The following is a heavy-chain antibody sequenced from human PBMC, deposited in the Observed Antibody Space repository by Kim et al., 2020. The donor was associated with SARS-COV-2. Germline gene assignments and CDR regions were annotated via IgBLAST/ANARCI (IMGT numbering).Heavy chain of an antibody. CDR1: GYTFTSYA. J-gene: IGHJ4*02. CDR2: INAGNGNT. CDR3: ARGFLPVVPAAILPY. V-gene: IGHV1-3*01. D-gene: IGHD2-2*02. Sequence: ASVKVSCKASGYTFTSYAMHWVRQAPGQRLEWMGWINAGNGNTKYSQKFQGRVTITRDTSASTAYMELSSLRSEDTAVYYCARGFLPVVPAAILPYWGQGTLVTVSS.